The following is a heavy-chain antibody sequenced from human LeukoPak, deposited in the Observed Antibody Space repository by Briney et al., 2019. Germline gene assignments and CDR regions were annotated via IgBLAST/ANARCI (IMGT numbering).Heavy chain of an antibody. J-gene: IGHJ4*02. Sequence: GGSLRLSCAASGFIFSSHGMHWVRQAPGKGLEWVAVIWYDGSNKYYADSVKGRFTISRDNSKNTLYLQMDSLRGEDTAVYYCARDPVRDGYPYSFDYWGQGTLVTVSS. CDR1: GFIFSSHG. CDR3: ARDPVRDGYPYSFDY. D-gene: IGHD5-24*01. V-gene: IGHV3-33*08. CDR2: IWYDGSNK.